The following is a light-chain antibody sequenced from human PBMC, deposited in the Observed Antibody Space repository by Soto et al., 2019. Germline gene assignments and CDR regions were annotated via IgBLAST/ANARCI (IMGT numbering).Light chain of an antibody. CDR3: QQRTNWPLT. CDR2: DAS. CDR1: QSVSRY. J-gene: IGKJ4*01. Sequence: EIVLTQFPATLSLSPGERSTLSCRASQSVSRYLAWYQQRPGQAPRLLIYDASNRATGVPARFSGSGAGTDFTLTISSLEPEDFAVYYCQQRTNWPLTFGGGTKVDI. V-gene: IGKV3-11*01.